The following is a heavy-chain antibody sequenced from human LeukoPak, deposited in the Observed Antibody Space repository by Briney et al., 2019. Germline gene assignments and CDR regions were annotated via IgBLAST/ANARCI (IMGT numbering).Heavy chain of an antibody. CDR1: GFTFSNYG. Sequence: PGRSLRLSCGASGFTFSNYGMHWVRQAPGKGLEWVAVIWYDGSNKYYADSVKGRFTISRDNSKNTLYLQMNSLRAEDTAVYYCARDLTNIVVVTHFDYWGQGTLVTVSS. V-gene: IGHV3-33*01. D-gene: IGHD3-22*01. J-gene: IGHJ4*02. CDR3: ARDLTNIVVVTHFDY. CDR2: IWYDGSNK.